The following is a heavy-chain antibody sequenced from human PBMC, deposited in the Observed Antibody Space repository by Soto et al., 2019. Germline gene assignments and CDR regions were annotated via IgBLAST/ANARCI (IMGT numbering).Heavy chain of an antibody. Sequence: SETLSLTCTVSGGSISSYYWSWIRQPPGKGLEWIGYIYYSGSTNYNPSLKSRITISVDTSKNQFSLKLSSVTAADTAVYYCARRKGGSGYDFFRTYNWFDPWGQGTLVTVSS. CDR2: IYYSGST. CDR3: ARRKGGSGYDFFRTYNWFDP. D-gene: IGHD5-12*01. J-gene: IGHJ5*02. V-gene: IGHV4-59*01. CDR1: GGSISSYY.